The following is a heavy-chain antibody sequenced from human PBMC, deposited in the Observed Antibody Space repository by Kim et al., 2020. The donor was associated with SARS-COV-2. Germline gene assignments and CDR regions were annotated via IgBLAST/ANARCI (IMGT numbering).Heavy chain of an antibody. Sequence: SETLSLTCTVSGGSISSSNYYWGWIRQPPGKGLEWIGSLYYSGSTYYSPSLKSRVTISVDTSKNQFSLKLSSVTAADTAVYYCARPGRDYDSSGYYLWGQGTLVTVSS. D-gene: IGHD3-22*01. CDR1: GGSISSSNYY. CDR2: LYYSGST. J-gene: IGHJ4*02. CDR3: ARPGRDYDSSGYYL. V-gene: IGHV4-39*01.